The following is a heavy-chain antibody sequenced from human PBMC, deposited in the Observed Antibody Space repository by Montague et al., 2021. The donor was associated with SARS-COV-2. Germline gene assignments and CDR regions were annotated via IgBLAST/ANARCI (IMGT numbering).Heavy chain of an antibody. J-gene: IGHJ4*01. CDR3: AGSLGGIQERGDY. Sequence: SETLSLTCSVSGGSVSSSSYDWGWIRQPPGKGLVWIGTVSDSGSTSSNPSLKSSVTISVDTHKNQFSLKLISVTAADTAVYYCAGSLGGIQERGDYWGHGTLVTVSS. CDR2: VSDSGST. CDR1: GGSVSSSSYD. D-gene: IGHD3-16*01. V-gene: IGHV4-39*07.